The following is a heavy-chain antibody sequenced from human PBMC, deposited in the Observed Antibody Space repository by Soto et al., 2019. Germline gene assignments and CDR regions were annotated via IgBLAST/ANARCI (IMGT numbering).Heavy chain of an antibody. CDR3: AISVYAIWRRGYYFDY. V-gene: IGHV4-4*02. CDR2: IYHSGST. CDR1: GGPFSSRNW. D-gene: IGHD2-8*01. J-gene: IGHJ4*02. Sequence: QLQLQESGPGLVKPSGPLSLTCAVSGGPFSSRNWWSGVAQHPGKGLEWIGEIYHSGSTNYNPSLKSRVTISVDKSKNQFSLKLSSVTAADTAVYYCAISVYAIWRRGYYFDYWGQGTLVTVSS.